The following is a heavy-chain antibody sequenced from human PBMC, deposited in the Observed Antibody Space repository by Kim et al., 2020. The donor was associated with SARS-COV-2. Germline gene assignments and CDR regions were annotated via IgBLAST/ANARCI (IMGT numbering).Heavy chain of an antibody. CDR3: ARSGSQYGFSYYYGMDV. V-gene: IGHV4-39*07. D-gene: IGHD3-10*01. Sequence: LKSRVTITVDTSKNQFSLNLSSVTAADTAVYYCARSGSQYGFSYYYGMDVWGEGTTVTVSS. J-gene: IGHJ6*04.